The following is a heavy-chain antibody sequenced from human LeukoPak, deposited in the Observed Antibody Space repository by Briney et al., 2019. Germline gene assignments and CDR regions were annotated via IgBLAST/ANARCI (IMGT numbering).Heavy chain of an antibody. V-gene: IGHV1-2*02. J-gene: IGHJ5*02. CDR3: AGDVVVLISGNWIDP. CDR2: INPHNGAT. CDR1: GYTFTDYH. Sequence: ASVKVSCKASGYTFTDYHIHWVRQAPGQGLEWMGWINPHNGATQYVQKFKGRVTMTTDTSMDTAYMELSRLRFGDTAVYYCAGDVVVLISGNWIDPWGQGTLVTVSS. D-gene: IGHD3-3*01.